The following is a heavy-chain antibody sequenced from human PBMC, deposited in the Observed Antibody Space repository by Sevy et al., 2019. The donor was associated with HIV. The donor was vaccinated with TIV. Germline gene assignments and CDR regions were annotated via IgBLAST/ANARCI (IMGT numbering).Heavy chain of an antibody. J-gene: IGHJ4*02. CDR3: ARVWYNYGTNDY. D-gene: IGHD3-10*01. CDR2: ISSGSSYI. V-gene: IGHV3-21*01. CDR1: GFTFSTYS. Sequence: GGSLRLSCAASGFTFSTYSMNWVRQAPGKGLGWVSSISSGSSYIYYADSVKGRFTISRDNAKNSLYLQMNSLRAEDTAVYYCARVWYNYGTNDYWGQGTLVTVSS.